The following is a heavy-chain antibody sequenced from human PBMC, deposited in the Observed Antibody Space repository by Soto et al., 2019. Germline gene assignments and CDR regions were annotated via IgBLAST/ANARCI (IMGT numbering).Heavy chain of an antibody. V-gene: IGHV4-59*01. J-gene: IGHJ6*03. D-gene: IGHD5-12*01. CDR2: IYYSGST. CDR3: ARVVRSGYDLYYYYYYMDV. CDR1: GGSISSYY. Sequence: SETLSLTCTVSGGSISSYYWSWIRQPPGKGLEWIGYIYYSGSTNYNPSLKSRVTISVDRSKNQFSLKLSSVTAADTAVYYCARVVRSGYDLYYYYYYMDVWGKGTTVTVSS.